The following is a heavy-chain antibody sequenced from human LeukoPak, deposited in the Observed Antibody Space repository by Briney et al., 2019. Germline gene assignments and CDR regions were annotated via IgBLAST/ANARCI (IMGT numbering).Heavy chain of an antibody. V-gene: IGHV6-1*01. D-gene: IGHD6-6*01. Sequence: SQTLSLTCAISGDSVSSNSAAWNWIRQSPSRGLEWLGRTYYRSKWYNDYAVSAKSRITINPDTSKNQFSLQLNSVTPEDTAVYYCARDGAARPYYYYYMDVWGKGTTVTVSS. CDR3: ARDGAARPYYYYYMDV. CDR1: GDSVSSNSAA. CDR2: TYYRSKWYN. J-gene: IGHJ6*03.